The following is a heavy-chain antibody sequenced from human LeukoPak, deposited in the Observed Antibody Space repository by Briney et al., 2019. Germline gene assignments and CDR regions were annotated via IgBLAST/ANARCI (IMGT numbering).Heavy chain of an antibody. J-gene: IGHJ4*02. V-gene: IGHV3-33*03. CDR3: ARPTGGQYIDY. CDR1: GFTFSSYG. Sequence: GGSLRLSCAASGFTFSSYGMHWVRQAPGKGLEWVAVIFYDESNKYYADSVKGRFTISRDNAKNTLHLQMNSLRAEDTAVYYCARPTGGQYIDYWGQGTLVTVSS. D-gene: IGHD3-10*01. CDR2: IFYDESNK.